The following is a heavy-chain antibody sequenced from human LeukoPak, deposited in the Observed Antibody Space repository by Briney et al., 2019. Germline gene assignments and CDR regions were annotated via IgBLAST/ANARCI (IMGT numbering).Heavy chain of an antibody. CDR2: INPNSGGT. CDR1: GYTFTGYY. J-gene: IGHJ5*01. D-gene: IGHD6-6*01. Sequence: ASVKVSCKASGYTFTGYYMHWVRQAPGQGLEWMGRINPNSGGTNYAQKFQGRVTMTRDTSISTAYMELSRLRSDDTAVYYCATTIIIAARHSGFDCWGQGTLVTVSS. CDR3: ATTIIIAARHSGFDC. V-gene: IGHV1-2*06.